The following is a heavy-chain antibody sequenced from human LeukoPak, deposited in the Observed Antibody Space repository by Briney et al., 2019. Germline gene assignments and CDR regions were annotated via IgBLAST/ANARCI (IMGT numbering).Heavy chain of an antibody. V-gene: IGHV3-21*01. CDR2: ISSGGGNI. D-gene: IGHD6-19*01. CDR3: ARDDSGGLTDF. Sequence: KSGGSLRLSCAGSGFTFGTYSMNWVRQAPGKGLEWVSSISSGGGNIHYADSLKGRFTISRDNAKNSLYLQMNSLRAEDTAVYYCARDDSGGLTDFWGRGTLVTVSS. CDR1: GFTFGTYS. J-gene: IGHJ4*02.